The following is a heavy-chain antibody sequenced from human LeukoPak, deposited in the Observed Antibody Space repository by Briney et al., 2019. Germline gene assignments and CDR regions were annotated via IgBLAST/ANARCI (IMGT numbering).Heavy chain of an antibody. J-gene: IGHJ5*02. CDR2: IKEDGSKQ. V-gene: IGHV3-7*04. CDR1: GFTFSGYA. Sequence: GGSLRLSCAASGFTFSGYAMNWVRQAPGKGLEWVAHIKEDGSKQSYVDSVKGRFTISRDNAKNSVYLQMNSLRAEDTAVYYCARVVTWFDPWGQGSLVTVSS. CDR3: ARVVTWFDP.